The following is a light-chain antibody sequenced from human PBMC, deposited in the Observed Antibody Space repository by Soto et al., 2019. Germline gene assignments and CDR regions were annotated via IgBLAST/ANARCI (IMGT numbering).Light chain of an antibody. J-gene: IGKJ1*01. CDR2: GAS. V-gene: IGKV3-20*01. CDR1: QSISSNS. CDR3: QQYGDLPPT. Sequence: EMVLTQSPGTLSLSPGERATLSCRASQSISSNSLAWYQQTPGQAPRLLIYGASSRAAGIPDRFSGSGSGTDFTLTISRLEPEDFVVYHCQQYGDLPPTFGQGTKVDIK.